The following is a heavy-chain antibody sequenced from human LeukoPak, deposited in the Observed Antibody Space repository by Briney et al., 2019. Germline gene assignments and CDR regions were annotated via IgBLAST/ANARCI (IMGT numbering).Heavy chain of an antibody. Sequence: PSETLSLTCTVSGGSISSSSYYWGWIRQPPGKGLEWIGSIYYSGSTYYNPSLKSRVTISVDTSKNQFSLKLSSVTAADTAVYYCAREVTSFWSGYYKDRGLDVWGKGTTVTVSS. CDR2: IYYSGST. V-gene: IGHV4-39*07. D-gene: IGHD3-3*01. CDR3: AREVTSFWSGYYKDRGLDV. J-gene: IGHJ6*04. CDR1: GGSISSSSYY.